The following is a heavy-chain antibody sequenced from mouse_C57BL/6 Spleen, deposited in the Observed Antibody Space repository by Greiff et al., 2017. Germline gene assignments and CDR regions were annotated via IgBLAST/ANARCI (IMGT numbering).Heavy chain of an antibody. CDR1: GFTFSSYG. V-gene: IGHV5-6*01. CDR3: ARLITTDYFDY. CDR2: ISSGGSYT. D-gene: IGHD1-1*01. J-gene: IGHJ2*01. Sequence: EVQVVESGGDLVKPGGSLKLSCAASGFTFSSYGMSWVRQTPDKRLEWVATISSGGSYTYYPDSVKGRFTISRDNAKNTLYLQMSSLKSEDTAMYYCARLITTDYFDYWGQGTTLTVSS.